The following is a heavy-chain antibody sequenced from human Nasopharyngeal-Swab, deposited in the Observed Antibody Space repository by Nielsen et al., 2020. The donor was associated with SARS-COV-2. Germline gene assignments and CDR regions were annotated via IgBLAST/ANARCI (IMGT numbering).Heavy chain of an antibody. J-gene: IGHJ6*03. Sequence: VRQAPGKGLEWVSSVSGRDSTYYADSVKGGFTISRDISKNTLYLQMNSLRAEDTAVYYCAKDRNSAYYYYYMDVWGKGTTVTVSS. V-gene: IGHV3-23*01. CDR2: VSGRDST. D-gene: IGHD1-26*01. CDR3: AKDRNSAYYYYYMDV.